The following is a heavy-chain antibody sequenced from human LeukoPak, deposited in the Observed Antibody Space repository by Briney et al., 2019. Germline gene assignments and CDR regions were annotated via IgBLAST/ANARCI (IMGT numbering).Heavy chain of an antibody. CDR3: ARARGYRKVGFDP. J-gene: IGHJ5*02. Sequence: PSETLSLTCTVSGGSISSSSYYWGWIRQPPGKGLEWIGSIYYSGSTIYNSSLKSRVTISVDKSKNQFSLKLSSVTAADTAVYYCARARGYRKVGFDPWGQGTLVTVSS. CDR1: GGSISSSSYY. V-gene: IGHV4-39*07. CDR2: IYYSGST. D-gene: IGHD3-22*01.